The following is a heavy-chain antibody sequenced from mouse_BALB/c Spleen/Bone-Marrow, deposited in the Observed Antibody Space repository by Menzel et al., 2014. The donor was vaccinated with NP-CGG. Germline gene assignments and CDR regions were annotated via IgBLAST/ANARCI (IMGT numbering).Heavy chain of an antibody. CDR1: GYTFSSYW. Sequence: VQLQESGAELMKPGASMKISCKATGYTFSSYWIEWVKQRPGHGLEWIGEILPGSGSTNYNERFKGKATFTADTSSNTAYMQLSSLIPEDSAVYYCARAYYVNYDAMDYWGQGTSVTVSS. J-gene: IGHJ4*01. V-gene: IGHV1-9*01. D-gene: IGHD2-10*01. CDR2: ILPGSGST. CDR3: ARAYYVNYDAMDY.